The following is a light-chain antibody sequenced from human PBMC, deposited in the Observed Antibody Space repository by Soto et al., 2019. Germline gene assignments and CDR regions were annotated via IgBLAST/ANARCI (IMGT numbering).Light chain of an antibody. Sequence: EIVLTQSPGTLSLSPGERASLSCGASQSVRRNDLAWYQQRPGQPPRLLIYGASTRATGIPDRFSGSGSGTDFTLTISRLEPEDFAVYYCHQYADSPRTFGQGTKVDIK. V-gene: IGKV3-20*01. CDR2: GAS. J-gene: IGKJ1*01. CDR1: QSVRRND. CDR3: HQYADSPRT.